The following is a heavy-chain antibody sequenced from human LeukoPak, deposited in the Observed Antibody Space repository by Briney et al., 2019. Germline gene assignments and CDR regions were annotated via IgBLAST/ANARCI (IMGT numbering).Heavy chain of an antibody. D-gene: IGHD4-23*01. CDR3: ARRAGGYSHPYDY. J-gene: IGHJ4*02. CDR2: IKQDGSEK. CDR1: RFTFSSYW. Sequence: PGGSLRLSCAASRFTFSSYWMSWVRQAPGKGLEWVANIKQDGSEKYYVDSVKGRFTISRDNAKKSLYLQMNSLRGEDTAVYYCARRAGGYSHPYDYWGQGILVTVSS. V-gene: IGHV3-7*01.